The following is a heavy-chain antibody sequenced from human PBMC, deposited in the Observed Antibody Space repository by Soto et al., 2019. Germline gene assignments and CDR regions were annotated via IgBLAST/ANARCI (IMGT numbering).Heavy chain of an antibody. CDR3: ARGYRISGSTRLGYYYYGMDV. V-gene: IGHV3-21*01. J-gene: IGHJ6*02. Sequence: GGSLRLSCAASGFTFSSYSMNCVRQAPGKGLEWVSSISYSSSDIYFADSVKGRFTMSRVNAENSLFLQMNSLRVEDTAVYYCARGYRISGSTRLGYYYYGMDVWGQGTTVTVSS. CDR2: ISYSSSDI. CDR1: GFTFSSYS. D-gene: IGHD1-7*01.